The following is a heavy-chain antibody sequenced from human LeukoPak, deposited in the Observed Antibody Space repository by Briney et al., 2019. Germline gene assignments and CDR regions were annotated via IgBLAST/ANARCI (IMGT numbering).Heavy chain of an antibody. D-gene: IGHD3-22*01. Sequence: GGSLRLSCAASGFSFSSYAMSWVRQAPGKGLAWVSSIGGSGGSIYYADSVQGRFTISRDNSKNTLYLQMNSLRVEDTAVYYCAKDRPQYYYDSSGFDAFDIWGQGTTVTVSS. CDR3: AKDRPQYYYDSSGFDAFDI. J-gene: IGHJ3*02. V-gene: IGHV3-23*01. CDR2: IGGSGGSI. CDR1: GFSFSSYA.